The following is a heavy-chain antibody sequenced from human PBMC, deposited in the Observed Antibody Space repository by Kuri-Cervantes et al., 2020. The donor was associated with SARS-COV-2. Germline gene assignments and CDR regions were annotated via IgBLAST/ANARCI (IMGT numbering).Heavy chain of an antibody. CDR2: IYHSGST. Sequence: SETLSLTCAVSGYSISSGYYWGWIRQPPGKGLEWIGSIYHSGSTYYNPSLKSRVTIPVDTSKNQFSLKLSSVTAADTAVYYCARRVAAGTILLDYWGQGTLVTVSS. CDR3: ARRVAAGTILLDY. J-gene: IGHJ4*02. D-gene: IGHD6-13*01. V-gene: IGHV4-38-2*01. CDR1: GYSISSGYY.